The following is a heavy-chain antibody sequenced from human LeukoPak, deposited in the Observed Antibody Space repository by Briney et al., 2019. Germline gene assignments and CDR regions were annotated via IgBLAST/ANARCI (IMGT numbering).Heavy chain of an antibody. CDR3: ARGPSSNWSGLDF. CDR1: GFSFSGHW. CDR2: ISPTGSTT. V-gene: IGHV3-74*01. J-gene: IGHJ4*02. Sequence: GGSLRLSCAASGFSFSGHWMHWARHLPGKGLIWVSRISPTGSTTSYADSVKGRFTVSRDNAKNTLYLQVNNLRAEDTAVYYCARGPSSNWSGLDFWGQGTLLTVSS. D-gene: IGHD6-13*01.